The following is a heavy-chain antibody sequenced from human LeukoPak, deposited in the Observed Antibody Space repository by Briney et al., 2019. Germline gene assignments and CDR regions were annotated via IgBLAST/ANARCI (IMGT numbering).Heavy chain of an antibody. CDR2: ISGSGGST. D-gene: IGHD1-26*01. CDR1: GFTFSSYA. J-gene: IGHJ4*02. CDR3: ARDRIVGATTLDY. Sequence: GGSLRLSCAASGFTFSSYAMSWVRQAPGKGLEWVSAISGSGGSTYYVDSVKGRFTISRDNSKNTLYLQMNSLRAEDTAVYYCARDRIVGATTLDYWGQGTLVTVSS. V-gene: IGHV3-23*01.